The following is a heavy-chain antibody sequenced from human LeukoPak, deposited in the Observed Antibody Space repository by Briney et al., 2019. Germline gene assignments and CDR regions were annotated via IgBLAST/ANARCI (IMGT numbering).Heavy chain of an antibody. J-gene: IGHJ4*02. V-gene: IGHV4-34*01. CDR1: GGSFSGYY. D-gene: IGHD5-18*01. Sequence: SETLSLTCAVYGGSFSGYYWSWIRQPPGKGLEWIGEINHSGSTNYNPPLKSRVTISVDTSKNQFSLKLSSVTAADTAVYYCARGNTAMATTFDYWGQGTLVTVSS. CDR2: INHSGST. CDR3: ARGNTAMATTFDY.